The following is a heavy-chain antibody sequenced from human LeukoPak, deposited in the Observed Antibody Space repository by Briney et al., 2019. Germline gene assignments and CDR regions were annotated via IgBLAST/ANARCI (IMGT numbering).Heavy chain of an antibody. Sequence: GGSLRLSCAASGVTFNDYYMSWIRQAPGKGLDWLSYINIGGTNTHYADSVKGRFTISRDNAKKALYLAMHNLRAEDTAVYYCATDGAGFDTWGQGVLVTVSS. J-gene: IGHJ5*02. CDR3: ATDGAGFDT. CDR2: INIGGTNT. CDR1: GVTFNDYY. V-gene: IGHV3-11*01.